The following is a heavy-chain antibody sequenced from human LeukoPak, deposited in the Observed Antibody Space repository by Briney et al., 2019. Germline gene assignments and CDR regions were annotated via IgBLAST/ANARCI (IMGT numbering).Heavy chain of an antibody. Sequence: SETLSLTCTVSGGSISSYYWSWIRQPAGKGLEWIGRIYTSGSTNYNPSLKSRVTMSVDTSKNQFSLKLSSVTAADTAVYYCARHAPPYDYIWGSFRPDFDYWGQGTLVTVSS. D-gene: IGHD3-16*02. CDR1: GGSISSYY. J-gene: IGHJ4*02. CDR3: ARHAPPYDYIWGSFRPDFDY. CDR2: IYTSGST. V-gene: IGHV4-4*07.